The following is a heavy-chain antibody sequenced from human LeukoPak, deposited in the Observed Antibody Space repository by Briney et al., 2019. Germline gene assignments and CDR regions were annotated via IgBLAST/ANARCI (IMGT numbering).Heavy chain of an antibody. V-gene: IGHV5-51*01. CDR3: ARHKGFSSAWYADY. Sequence: GQSLKISCKGSGYKFSTYWIAWVRQMPGKGLEWMGIIYPDDSDTRYSTSFQGQVTISADKSINTAYLQWSSLKASDTAMYYCARHKGFSSAWYADYWGQGTQVTVAS. D-gene: IGHD6-19*01. J-gene: IGHJ4*02. CDR1: GYKFSTYW. CDR2: IYPDDSDT.